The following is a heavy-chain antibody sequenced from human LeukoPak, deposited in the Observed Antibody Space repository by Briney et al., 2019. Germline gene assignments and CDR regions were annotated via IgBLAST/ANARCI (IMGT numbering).Heavy chain of an antibody. V-gene: IGHV1-2*02. CDR1: GYTFIGYY. CDR2: IKPKSGGT. CDR3: ATDRGDGSFDI. J-gene: IGHJ3*02. D-gene: IGHD2-21*01. Sequence: ASVKVSCKAPGYTFIGYYIHWVRQAPGQGLEWVGWIKPKSGGTNYAQKFQGRVTMTGDTSISTVYMELSRLRSDDTAVYYCATDRGDGSFDIWGQGTMVTVSS.